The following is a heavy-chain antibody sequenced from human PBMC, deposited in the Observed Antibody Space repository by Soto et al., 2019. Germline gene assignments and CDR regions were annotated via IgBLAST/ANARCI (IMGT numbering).Heavy chain of an antibody. CDR1: GGSFSGYY. CDR3: ARGRVGSWLNFYY. V-gene: IGHV4-34*01. D-gene: IGHD6-13*01. CDR2: INHSGST. Sequence: SETLSLTCAVYGGSFSGYYWSWIRQPPGKGLEWIGEINHSGSTNYNPSLKSRVTISVDTSKNQFSLKLSSVTAADTAVYYCARGRVGSWLNFYYWGQGTLVTVSS. J-gene: IGHJ4*02.